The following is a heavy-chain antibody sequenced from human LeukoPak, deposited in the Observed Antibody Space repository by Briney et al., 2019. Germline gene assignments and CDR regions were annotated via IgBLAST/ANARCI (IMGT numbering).Heavy chain of an antibody. Sequence: GGSMRLSCAASGFTFSSYAMSWARQAPGKGLEWVSAISGSGGSTYYADSVKGRFTISRDNSKNTLYLQMNSLRAEDTAVYYCAKSVDSSGWTSGKIDYWGQGTLVTVSS. CDR1: GFTFSSYA. V-gene: IGHV3-23*01. D-gene: IGHD6-19*01. CDR2: ISGSGGST. J-gene: IGHJ4*02. CDR3: AKSVDSSGWTSGKIDY.